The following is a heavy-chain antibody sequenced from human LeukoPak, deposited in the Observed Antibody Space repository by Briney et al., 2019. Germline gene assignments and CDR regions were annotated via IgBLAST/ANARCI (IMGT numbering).Heavy chain of an antibody. J-gene: IGHJ6*03. Sequence: PWETLSLTCTVSGGSISSYYWSWIRQPPGKGLEWIGYIYYSGSTNYNPSLKSRVTISVDTSKNQFSLKLSSVTAADTAVYYCARAQEDSSGYYHYYYYMDVWGKGTTVTVSS. CDR1: GGSISSYY. CDR3: ARAQEDSSGYYHYYYYMDV. D-gene: IGHD3-22*01. V-gene: IGHV4-59*13. CDR2: IYYSGST.